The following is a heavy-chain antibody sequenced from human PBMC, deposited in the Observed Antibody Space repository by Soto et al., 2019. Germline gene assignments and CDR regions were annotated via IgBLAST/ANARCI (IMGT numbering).Heavy chain of an antibody. V-gene: IGHV3-48*02. CDR3: ARELSFYYDRMDYYYYGMDV. J-gene: IGHJ6*02. D-gene: IGHD3-22*01. CDR1: GFSLSSFG. Sequence: PGGSLRLSCVASGFSLSSFGVSWVRQAPGKGLEWVSYISSSSSTIYYADSVKGRFTISRDNAKNSLYLQMNSLRDEDTAVYYCARELSFYYDRMDYYYYGMDVWGQGTTVTVSS. CDR2: ISSSSSTI.